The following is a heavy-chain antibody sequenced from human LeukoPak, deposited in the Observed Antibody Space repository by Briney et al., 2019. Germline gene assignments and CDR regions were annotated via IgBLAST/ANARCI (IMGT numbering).Heavy chain of an antibody. CDR1: GGSFSGYY. V-gene: IGHV4-34*01. CDR2: INHSGST. CDR3: ARALNIPGYSSSWYSYYYYMDV. Sequence: PSETLSLTCAVYGGSFSGYYWSWIRQPPGKGLEWIGGINHSGSTNYNPSLKSRVTISVDTSKNQFSLKLSSVTAADTAVYYCARALNIPGYSSSWYSYYYYMDVWGKGTTVTVSS. D-gene: IGHD6-13*01. J-gene: IGHJ6*03.